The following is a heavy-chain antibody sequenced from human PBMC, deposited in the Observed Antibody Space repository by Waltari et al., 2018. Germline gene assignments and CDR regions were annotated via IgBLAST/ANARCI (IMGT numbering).Heavy chain of an antibody. CDR1: GGSFSGYY. D-gene: IGHD4-17*01. CDR2: INHSRST. CDR3: ARVTRGTVTTLRYFDL. Sequence: QVQLQQWGAGLLKPSETLSLTCAVYGGSFSGYYWSWIRQPPGKGLEWIGEINHSRSTNYNPSLKSRVTISVDTSKNQFSLKLSSVTAADTAVYYCARVTRGTVTTLRYFDLWGRGTLVTVSS. V-gene: IGHV4-34*01. J-gene: IGHJ2*01.